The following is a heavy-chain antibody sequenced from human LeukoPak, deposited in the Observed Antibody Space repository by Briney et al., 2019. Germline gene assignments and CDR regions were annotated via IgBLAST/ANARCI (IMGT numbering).Heavy chain of an antibody. CDR2: INHSGST. J-gene: IGHJ1*01. Sequence: SETLSLTCAVYGGSFSGYYWSWIRQPPGKGLEWIGEINHSGSTNYNPSLKSRVTISVDTSKNQFSLKLSSVTAADTAVYYCARDKAVTTEVTQYFQHWGQGTLVTVSS. CDR3: ARDKAVTTEVTQYFQH. CDR1: GGSFSGYY. V-gene: IGHV4-34*01. D-gene: IGHD4-23*01.